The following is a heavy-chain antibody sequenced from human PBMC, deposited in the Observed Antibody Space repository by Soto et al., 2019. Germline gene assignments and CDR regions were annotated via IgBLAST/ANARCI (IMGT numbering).Heavy chain of an antibody. CDR2: IWYDGSNK. V-gene: IGHV3-33*01. Sequence: GGSLRLSCAASGFTFSNFDMHWVRQTAGKGLEWVALIWYDGSNKYYADSVKGRFTISRDNSKNTLYLQMNNLRAEDTAMYYCARDHVVPYPAEARVGMDVWGQGTTVTVSS. J-gene: IGHJ6*02. D-gene: IGHD3-10*01. CDR1: GFTFSNFD. CDR3: ARDHVVPYPAEARVGMDV.